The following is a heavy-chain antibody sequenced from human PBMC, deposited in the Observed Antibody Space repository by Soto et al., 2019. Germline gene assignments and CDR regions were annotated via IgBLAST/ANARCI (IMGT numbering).Heavy chain of an antibody. V-gene: IGHV3-30*18. J-gene: IGHJ4*02. CDR3: AKERTVRTAREIDY. CDR1: GLTFSTYG. Sequence: VGSLRLSCAASGLTFSTYGMHWVRQAPGKGLEWVAVISYDGKEKYYTDSVKGRFTISRDNSKNTLDLQMNSLRVEDTAVYYCAKERTVRTAREIDYWGQGTLVTVSS. D-gene: IGHD1-1*01. CDR2: ISYDGKEK.